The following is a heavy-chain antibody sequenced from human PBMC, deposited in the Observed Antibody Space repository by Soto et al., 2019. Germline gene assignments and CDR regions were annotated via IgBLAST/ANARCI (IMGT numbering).Heavy chain of an antibody. D-gene: IGHD2-2*03. CDR3: ASLDIVVVPAAMGDYYYGMDV. Sequence: PGGSLRLSCAASGFTFSSYSMNWVRQAPGKGLEWVSSISSSSSYIYYADSVKGRFTISRDNAKNSLYLQMNSLRAEDTAVYYCASLDIVVVPAAMGDYYYGMDVWGQGTTVTVSS. CDR2: ISSSSSYI. CDR1: GFTFSSYS. J-gene: IGHJ6*02. V-gene: IGHV3-21*01.